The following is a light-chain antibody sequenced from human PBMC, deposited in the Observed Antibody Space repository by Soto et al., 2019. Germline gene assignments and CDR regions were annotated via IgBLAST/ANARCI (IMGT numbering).Light chain of an antibody. Sequence: DIQMTQSPSTLSASVGDRVTITCRASQSISSWLAWYQQKPGKAPKLLIYKASSLESGVPSRFSGSGSGTDFTLTISSLQPDDFATYYCQQYNRAWTFGQGTKVEIK. CDR2: KAS. CDR1: QSISSW. J-gene: IGKJ1*01. CDR3: QQYNRAWT. V-gene: IGKV1-5*03.